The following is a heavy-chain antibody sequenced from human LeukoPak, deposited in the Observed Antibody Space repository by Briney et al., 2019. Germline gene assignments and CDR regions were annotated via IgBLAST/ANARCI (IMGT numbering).Heavy chain of an antibody. CDR3: VRGARVYSSGWFASRFDY. J-gene: IGHJ4*02. Sequence: PGGSLRLSREASGFTFRSYAMNWVRQAPGQGLEWVSYISTSDNTRYYADSVKGRFTISRDKATNSVYLQMNTLRVDDTAVYYCVRGARVYSSGWFASRFDYWGQGTPVIVSS. V-gene: IGHV3-48*03. CDR1: GFTFRSYA. CDR2: ISTSDNTR. D-gene: IGHD6-19*01.